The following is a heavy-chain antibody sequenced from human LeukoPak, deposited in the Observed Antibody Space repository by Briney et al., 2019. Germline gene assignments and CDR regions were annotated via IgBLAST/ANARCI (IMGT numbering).Heavy chain of an antibody. V-gene: IGHV5-51*01. J-gene: IGHJ3*02. D-gene: IGHD2-21*02. CDR2: IYPGDSDT. CDR1: GYSFTSYW. CDR3: ARWVTADRGKKDAFDI. Sequence: GESLKISCNGSGYSFTSYWIGWVRQMPGKGLEWMGIIYPGDSDTRYSPSFQGQVTVSVDKSITTAYLQWSSLKASDTAMYYCARWVTADRGKKDAFDIWGQGTKVTVSS.